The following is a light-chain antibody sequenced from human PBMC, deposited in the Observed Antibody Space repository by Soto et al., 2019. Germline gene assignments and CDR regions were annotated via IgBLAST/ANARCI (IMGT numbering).Light chain of an antibody. CDR2: ATS. CDR1: QDISSW. Sequence: DIQMTQSPSFVSASVGDRVTITCRASQDISSWLVWYQQKPGKAPKLLIHATSGLQSGVPSRFSGSGSGTDFTLTISNLQSEDFATYYCQQANSFPLTFGGGTKVEIK. CDR3: QQANSFPLT. V-gene: IGKV1-12*01. J-gene: IGKJ4*01.